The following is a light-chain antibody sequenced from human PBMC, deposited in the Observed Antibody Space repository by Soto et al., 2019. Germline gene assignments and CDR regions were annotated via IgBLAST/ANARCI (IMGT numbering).Light chain of an antibody. CDR3: QRFSRIPET. V-gene: IGKV3-20*01. CDR2: SSS. J-gene: IGKJ1*01. Sequence: EVVLTQSPGTLSLSPGERVTLSCRASQSVASSYFGWYQQKPGRAPRLLFYSSSNSATIIPDWFRGRGSGTDFILTISRQEPEDVVVYYWQRFSRIPETFGQGTNVEIK. CDR1: QSVASSY.